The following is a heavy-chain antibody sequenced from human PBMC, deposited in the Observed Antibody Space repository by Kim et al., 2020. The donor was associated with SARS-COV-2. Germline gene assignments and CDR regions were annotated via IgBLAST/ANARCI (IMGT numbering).Heavy chain of an antibody. D-gene: IGHD3-10*01. CDR2: ISGGGTL. CDR3: ASRVLSSYYYGMDA. V-gene: IGHV3-66*01. J-gene: IGHJ6*02. Sequence: GGSLRLSCAVSGFTVTTNYMSWARQAPGKGLEWVSFISGGGTLFYTDSVKGRFTISSDSSKDMLYLQMNSLRAEDTAVFYCASRVLSSYYYGMDAWGQGTTVTVSS. CDR1: GFTVTTNY.